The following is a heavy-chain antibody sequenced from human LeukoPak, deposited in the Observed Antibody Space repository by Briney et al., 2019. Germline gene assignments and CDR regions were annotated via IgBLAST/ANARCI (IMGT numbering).Heavy chain of an antibody. CDR1: GGSISSSSYY. D-gene: IGHD6-13*01. Sequence: SETLSLTCTVSGGSISSSSYYWGWIRQPPGKGLEWIGSIYYSGSTYYNPSLKSRVTISVDTSKNQLSLKLSSVTAADTAVYYCAGTGLSSSWYYFDYWGQGTLVTVSS. J-gene: IGHJ4*02. CDR2: IYYSGST. CDR3: AGTGLSSSWYYFDY. V-gene: IGHV4-39*01.